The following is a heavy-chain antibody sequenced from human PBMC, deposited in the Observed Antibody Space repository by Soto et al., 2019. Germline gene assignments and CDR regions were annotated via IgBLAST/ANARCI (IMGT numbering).Heavy chain of an antibody. V-gene: IGHV3-48*01. J-gene: IGHJ4*02. Sequence: PGGSLSLSCAASGFPFSSYSMNWVRPAPGKGLEWVSYISSSSSTIYYADSVKGRFTISRDNSKNTLYLQMNSLRAEDTAVYYCARDMGRYSSSYWDGGYFDYWGQGTLVTVAS. CDR3: ARDMGRYSSSYWDGGYFDY. CDR2: ISSSSSTI. CDR1: GFPFSSYS. D-gene: IGHD6-6*01.